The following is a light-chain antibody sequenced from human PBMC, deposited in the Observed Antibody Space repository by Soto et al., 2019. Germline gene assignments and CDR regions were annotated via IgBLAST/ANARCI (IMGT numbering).Light chain of an antibody. CDR1: QAISVY. J-gene: IGKJ5*01. CDR2: SAS. V-gene: IGKV1-27*01. Sequence: DIQMTQSPSSLSASVGDRVTITCRASQAISVYLAWYQQKPGKVPKLLIYSASTLQSGVPSRFSGSGSETDFTLTISSLQPEDVATYYCQKFNTAPLTLGQGTRLEIK. CDR3: QKFNTAPLT.